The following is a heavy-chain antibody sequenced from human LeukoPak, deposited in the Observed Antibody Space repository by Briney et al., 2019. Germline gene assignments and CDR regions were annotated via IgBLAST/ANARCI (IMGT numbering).Heavy chain of an antibody. CDR1: GGSISSYY. CDR2: IHYTGST. Sequence: SETPSLTCTVSGGSISSYYWSWIRQSPGKGLECIGHIHYTGSTNYNPSLKSRVTISVETSRNQFSLKLKSVTAADTAVYYCARGGYYGSGNDFRFDPWGQGTLVTVSS. V-gene: IGHV4-59*01. CDR3: ARGGYYGSGNDFRFDP. D-gene: IGHD3-10*01. J-gene: IGHJ5*02.